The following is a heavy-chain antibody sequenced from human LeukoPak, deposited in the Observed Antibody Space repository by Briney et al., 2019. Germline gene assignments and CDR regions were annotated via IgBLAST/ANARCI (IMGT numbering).Heavy chain of an antibody. D-gene: IGHD4-23*01. V-gene: IGHV4-39*01. CDR3: ARPLVKDDAFDI. Sequence: PSETLSLTCTVSGVSISSSSYYWGWIRQPPGKGLEWIGSIYYSGSTYYNPSLKSRVTISVDTSKNQFSLKLSSVTAADTAVYYCARPLVKDDAFDIWGQGTMVTVSS. J-gene: IGHJ3*02. CDR2: IYYSGST. CDR1: GVSISSSSYY.